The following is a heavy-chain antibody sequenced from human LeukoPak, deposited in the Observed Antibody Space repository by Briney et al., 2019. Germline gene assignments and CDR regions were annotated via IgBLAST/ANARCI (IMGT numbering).Heavy chain of an antibody. Sequence: GGSLKLSCAASGFTFSGSAMHWVRQASGKGLEWVCRIRSKANTYATAYAASVKGRFSISRDDSKNTAYLQLNSLKTEDTAVYYCSAAVGTDFYDYGMDVWGQGTTVTVSS. V-gene: IGHV3-73*01. CDR2: IRSKANTYAT. D-gene: IGHD6-13*01. CDR1: GFTFSGSA. CDR3: SAAVGTDFYDYGMDV. J-gene: IGHJ6*02.